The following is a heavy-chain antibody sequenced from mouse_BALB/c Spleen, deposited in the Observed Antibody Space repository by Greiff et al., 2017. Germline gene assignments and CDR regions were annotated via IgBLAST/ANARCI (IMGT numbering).Heavy chain of an antibody. D-gene: IGHD2-1*01. V-gene: IGHV1-87*01. CDR2: IYPGDGDT. Sequence: QVQLQQSGAELARPGASVKLSCKASGYTFTSYWMQWVKQRPGQGLEWIGAIYPGDGDTRYTQKFKGKATLTADKSSSTAYMQLSSLASEDSAVYYCAREGGKAWFAYWGQGTLVTVSA. J-gene: IGHJ3*01. CDR1: GYTFTSYW. CDR3: AREGGKAWFAY.